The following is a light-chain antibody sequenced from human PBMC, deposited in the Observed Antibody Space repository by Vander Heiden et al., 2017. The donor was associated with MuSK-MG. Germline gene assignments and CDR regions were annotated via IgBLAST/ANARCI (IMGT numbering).Light chain of an antibody. Sequence: DIQMTQSPSSLSASVGDRVTITCQASQDISNYLNWYQQKPGKAPKLLIYDASNLETGVPSRFSGSGSGTDFTLTISSLQPEDIATYYCLQYANLPTGFGHGTKVDIK. CDR1: QDISNY. CDR2: DAS. J-gene: IGKJ3*01. V-gene: IGKV1-33*01. CDR3: LQYANLPTG.